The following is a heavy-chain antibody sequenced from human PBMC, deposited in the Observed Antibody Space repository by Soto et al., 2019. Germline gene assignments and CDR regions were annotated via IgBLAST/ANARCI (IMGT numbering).Heavy chain of an antibody. CDR2: INPNSGGT. CDR3: ARTRYSSVPYIDY. V-gene: IGHV1-2*02. CDR1: GYTFTGYY. Sequence: QVQLVQSRAEVKKPGASVKVSCKASGYTFTGYYMHWVRQAPGQGLEWMGWINPNSGGTNYAQKLQGRVTMTRDTSISTAYMELSRLRSDDTAVYYCARTRYSSVPYIDYWGQGTLVTVSS. D-gene: IGHD6-25*01. J-gene: IGHJ4*02.